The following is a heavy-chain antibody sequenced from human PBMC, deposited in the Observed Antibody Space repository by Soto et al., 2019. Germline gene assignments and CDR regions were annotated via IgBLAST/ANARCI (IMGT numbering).Heavy chain of an antibody. V-gene: IGHV1-69*13. CDR1: GGTFSSYA. CDR3: ARDGYYYGSGSHFDY. D-gene: IGHD3-10*01. J-gene: IGHJ4*02. CDR2: ITPIFGTA. Sequence: GATVKVSCKASGGTFSSYAISWVRQAPGQGLEWMGGITPIFGTANYAQKFQGRVTITADESTSTAYMELSSLRSEDTAVYYCARDGYYYGSGSHFDYWGQGTLVTVSS.